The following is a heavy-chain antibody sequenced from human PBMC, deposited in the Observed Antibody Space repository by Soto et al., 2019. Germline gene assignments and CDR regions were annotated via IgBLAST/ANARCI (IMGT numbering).Heavy chain of an antibody. CDR1: GFTFSSYS. CDR2: ISSSSSYI. Sequence: GGSLRLSCAASGFTFSSYSMNWVRQAPGKGLEWVSSISSSSSYIYYADSVKGRFTISRDNAKNSLYLQMNSLRAEDTAAYYWAREGRAAAGFDYWGQGTLVTVSS. D-gene: IGHD6-13*01. J-gene: IGHJ4*02. CDR3: AREGRAAAGFDY. V-gene: IGHV3-21*01.